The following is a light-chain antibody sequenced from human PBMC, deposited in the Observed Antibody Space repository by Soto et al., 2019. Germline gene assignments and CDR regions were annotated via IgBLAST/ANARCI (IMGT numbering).Light chain of an antibody. Sequence: DLQMTQSPSTLSASVGYRVTITCRSSQSISSWLAWYQQKLGRAPRLLIYDASSLESGVPSRFSGSGYGTEFTLTISSLQPDDFATYYCQQHNTYSSLNFGGGTRLEIK. CDR3: QQHNTYSSLN. V-gene: IGKV1-5*01. CDR2: DAS. CDR1: QSISSW. J-gene: IGKJ5*01.